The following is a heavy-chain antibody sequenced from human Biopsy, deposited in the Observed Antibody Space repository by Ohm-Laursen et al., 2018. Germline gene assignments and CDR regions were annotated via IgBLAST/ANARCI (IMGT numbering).Heavy chain of an antibody. Sequence: SLRLSCAASGFTFTSYGMHWVRQAPGKGLEWVAVISYDGSGEYYADSLQGRFTISRDNPKNTVDLQMNSLRAEDTAVYFCARDEKLWDYSNYFSWHFDLWGRGTLVTVSS. J-gene: IGHJ2*01. CDR1: GFTFTSYG. CDR2: ISYDGSGE. CDR3: ARDEKLWDYSNYFSWHFDL. V-gene: IGHV3-30*03. D-gene: IGHD4-11*01.